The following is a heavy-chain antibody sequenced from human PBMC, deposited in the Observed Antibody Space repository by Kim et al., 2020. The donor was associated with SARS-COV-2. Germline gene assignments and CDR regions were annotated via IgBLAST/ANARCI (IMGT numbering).Heavy chain of an antibody. Sequence: GGSLRLSCAASGFTFSSYSMNWVRQAPGKGLEWVSSISSSSSYIYYADSVKGRFTISRDNAKNSLYLQMNSLRAEDTAVYYCAREVRPGIVVVPAALRDGDYGMDVWGQGTTVTVSS. J-gene: IGHJ6*02. CDR2: ISSSSSYI. D-gene: IGHD2-2*01. CDR3: AREVRPGIVVVPAALRDGDYGMDV. V-gene: IGHV3-21*01. CDR1: GFTFSSYS.